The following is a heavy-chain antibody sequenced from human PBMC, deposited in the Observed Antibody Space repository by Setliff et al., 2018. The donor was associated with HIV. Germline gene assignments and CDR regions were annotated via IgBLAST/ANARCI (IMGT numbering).Heavy chain of an antibody. CDR3: AKDKSYHDYIWGSSVLAY. V-gene: IGHV3-21*01. Sequence: LRLSCAASGFTFSSYSMNWVRQAPGKGLEWVSSISSSSSYIYYADSVKGRFTISRDNAKNSLYLQMNSLRAEDTAIYYCAKDKSYHDYIWGSSVLAYWGQGTLVTVSS. CDR2: ISSSSSYI. CDR1: GFTFSSYS. D-gene: IGHD3-16*01. J-gene: IGHJ4*02.